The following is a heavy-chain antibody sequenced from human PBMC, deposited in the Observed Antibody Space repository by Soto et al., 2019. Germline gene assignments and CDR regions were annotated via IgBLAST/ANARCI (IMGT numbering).Heavy chain of an antibody. V-gene: IGHV3-23*01. CDR1: GFTFSSYA. CDR2: ISGSGGST. D-gene: IGHD2-2*01. Sequence: WGSLRLSCAASGFTFSSYAMSWVRQAPGKGLEWVSAISGSGGSTYYADSVKGRFTISRDNSKNTLYLQMNSLRAEDTAVYYCAKAGCSSTSCYLASGLNWFDPWGQGTLITVS. J-gene: IGHJ5*02. CDR3: AKAGCSSTSCYLASGLNWFDP.